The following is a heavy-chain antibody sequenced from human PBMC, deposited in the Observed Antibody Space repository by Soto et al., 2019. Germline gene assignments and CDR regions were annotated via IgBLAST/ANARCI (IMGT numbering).Heavy chain of an antibody. CDR2: ISTDNGNT. CDR3: ARSIVVVTALYY. J-gene: IGHJ4*02. D-gene: IGHD2-21*02. CDR1: GYTFTNSG. Sequence: ASVKVCCKASGYTFTNSGISWVRQAPGQGLEWMGWISTDNGNTNYAQHLQGRVSMTTDTSTSTAYMELSSLRSEDTAVYYCARSIVVVTALYYWGQGTLVTVSS. V-gene: IGHV1-18*01.